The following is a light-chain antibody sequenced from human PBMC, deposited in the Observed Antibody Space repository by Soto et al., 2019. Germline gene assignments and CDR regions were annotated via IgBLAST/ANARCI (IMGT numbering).Light chain of an antibody. Sequence: QPVLTQPPSVSGAPGQRVTISWTGSSSNIGAGHDVHWYQQFPGTAPRLLIFGNNNRPSGVPDRFSGSKSGTSASLAITGLQTEDEADFYCQSYDSSLSAYVFGTGTKLTVL. J-gene: IGLJ1*01. CDR3: QSYDSSLSAYV. CDR2: GNN. CDR1: SSNIGAGHD. V-gene: IGLV1-40*01.